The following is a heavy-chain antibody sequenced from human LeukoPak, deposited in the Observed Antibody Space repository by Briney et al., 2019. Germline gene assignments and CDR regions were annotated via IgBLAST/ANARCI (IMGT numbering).Heavy chain of an antibody. V-gene: IGHV4-31*03. J-gene: IGHJ6*02. CDR2: FYYSGST. CDR3: ARDSRYYYGMDV. Sequence: SETLSLTCTVSGGSISSGGYYWSWIRQHPGKGLEWIGYFYYSGSTYYNPSLKSRVTISVDTSKNQFSLKLSSVTAADTAVYYCARDSRYYYGMDVWGQGTTVTVSS. CDR1: GGSISSGGYY.